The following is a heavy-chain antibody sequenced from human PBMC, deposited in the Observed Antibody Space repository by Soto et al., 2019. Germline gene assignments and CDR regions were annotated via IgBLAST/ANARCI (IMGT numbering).Heavy chain of an antibody. V-gene: IGHV3-74*01. CDR2: INSDGGST. Sequence: EVQLVESGGGLVQPGGSLRLSCAASGFTFSGYWMHWVRQAPGKGLVWVSRINSDGGSTIYADSVKGRFTISRDNAKNTCPLKRKGVRPEDTVGFCWKGAPGGGTIPGGQEPLFTAS. D-gene: IGHD2-8*01. CDR3: KGAPGGGTIP. CDR1: GFTFSGYW. J-gene: IGHJ5*02.